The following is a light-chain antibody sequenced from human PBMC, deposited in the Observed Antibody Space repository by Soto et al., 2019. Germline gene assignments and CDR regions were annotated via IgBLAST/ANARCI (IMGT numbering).Light chain of an antibody. V-gene: IGLV3-21*02. Sequence: SYELTQPPSVSVAPGQTASITCDGDRIGCKSGHWYQQKPGQAPVLVVYDDSDRPSGIPERFSGSNSGNPATLTISRVEAGDEADYYCCSYVGATTYVFGNGTKLTVL. CDR3: CSYVGATTYV. CDR2: DDS. CDR1: RIGCKS. J-gene: IGLJ1*01.